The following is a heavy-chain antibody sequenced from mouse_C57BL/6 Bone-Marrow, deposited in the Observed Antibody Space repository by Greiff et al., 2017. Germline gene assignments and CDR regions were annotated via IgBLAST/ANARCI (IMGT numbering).Heavy chain of an antibody. J-gene: IGHJ4*01. V-gene: IGHV1-54*01. CDR1: GYAFTNYL. Sequence: VQLQQSGAELVRPGTSVKVSCKASGYAFTNYLIEWVKQRPGQGLEWIGVINPGSGGTNYNEKFKGKATLTAAKYSSTAYMQLSSLTSEDSAVYFCAEGDYDAMDYWGQGPSVTVSA. CDR3: AEGDYDAMDY. D-gene: IGHD1-1*02. CDR2: INPGSGGT.